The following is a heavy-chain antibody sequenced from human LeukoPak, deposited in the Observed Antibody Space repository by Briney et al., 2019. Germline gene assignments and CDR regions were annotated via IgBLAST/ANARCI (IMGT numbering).Heavy chain of an antibody. CDR3: ARGPPWGSDWVPRWFDP. CDR2: IIPIFDTT. Sequence: SVKVSCKTSGGAFSNYAIVWVRQAPGQGLEWMGGIIPIFDTTNYAQNFQGRVTITADESTSTVYMELSSLKSEDTAVYYCARGPPWGSDWVPRWFDPWGQGTLVTVSS. D-gene: IGHD6-19*01. V-gene: IGHV1-69*01. J-gene: IGHJ5*02. CDR1: GGAFSNYA.